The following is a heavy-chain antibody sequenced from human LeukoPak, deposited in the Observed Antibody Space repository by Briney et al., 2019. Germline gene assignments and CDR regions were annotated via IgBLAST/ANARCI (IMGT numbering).Heavy chain of an antibody. CDR2: ISGSGGST. V-gene: IGHV3-23*01. Sequence: GGSLRLSCAASGFTFSSYAMSWVRQAPWKGLEWVSAISGSGGSTYYADSVKGRFTISRDNSKNTLYLQMNSLRAEDTAVYYCAKYGVPAAMQYGMDVWGQGTTVTVSS. CDR3: AKYGVPAAMQYGMDV. CDR1: GFTFSSYA. J-gene: IGHJ6*02. D-gene: IGHD2-2*01.